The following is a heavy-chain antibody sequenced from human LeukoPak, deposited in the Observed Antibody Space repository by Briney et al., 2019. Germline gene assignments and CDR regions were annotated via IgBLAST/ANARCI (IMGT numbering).Heavy chain of an antibody. V-gene: IGHV3-11*04. CDR2: ITNSGTTI. Sequence: GGSLRLSCAASGFTFTDYYMSWIRQAPGKGLEWVSYITNSGTTIYYADSVKGRFTISRDNAKNSLYLQMNSLRAEDTAVYYCARERVHYRGATDLDYWGQGTLVTVSS. D-gene: IGHD1-26*01. CDR3: ARERVHYRGATDLDY. J-gene: IGHJ4*02. CDR1: GFTFTDYY.